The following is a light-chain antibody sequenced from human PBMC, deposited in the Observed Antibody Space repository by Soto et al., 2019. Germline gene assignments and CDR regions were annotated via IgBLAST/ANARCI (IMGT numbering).Light chain of an antibody. CDR1: QSVSSSY. CDR3: QQGGSTLWI. CDR2: GAY. Sequence: EIVLTQAPGTLSLSPGERATLSCSASQSVSSSYLAWYQQNPGQAPRLLLYGAYSRATGIPDRFSGRVSGTDLDLTISRLKTDDVAVYYCQQGGSTLWIFVPGTKV. V-gene: IGKV3-20*01. J-gene: IGKJ3*01.